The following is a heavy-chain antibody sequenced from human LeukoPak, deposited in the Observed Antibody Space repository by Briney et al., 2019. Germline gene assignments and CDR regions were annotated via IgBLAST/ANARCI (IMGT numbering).Heavy chain of an antibody. CDR1: GGSISSYY. CDR3: ARGRSRHAFDI. J-gene: IGHJ3*02. V-gene: IGHV4-59*01. Sequence: NTSETLPLTCTVSGGSISSYYWSWIRQPPGKGLEWIGYIYYSGSTNYNPSLKSRVTISVDTSKNQFSLKLSSVTAADTAVYYCARGRSRHAFDIWGQGTMVTVSS. CDR2: IYYSGST.